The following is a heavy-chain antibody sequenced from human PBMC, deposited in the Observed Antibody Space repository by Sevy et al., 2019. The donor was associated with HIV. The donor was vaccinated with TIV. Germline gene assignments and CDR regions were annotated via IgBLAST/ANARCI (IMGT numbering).Heavy chain of an antibody. D-gene: IGHD6-6*01. CDR3: ARLYSSSSGRGLDI. V-gene: IGHV3-7*01. CDR1: GFTFGSYW. Sequence: LSLTCAASGFTFGSYWMTWVRQAPGKGLEWVANIKEDGSGRFYVDSVRGRFTVSRDNAKKTLYLQMNNLRGEDTALYYCARLYSSSSGRGLDIWGQRALVTVSS. J-gene: IGHJ4*02. CDR2: IKEDGSGR.